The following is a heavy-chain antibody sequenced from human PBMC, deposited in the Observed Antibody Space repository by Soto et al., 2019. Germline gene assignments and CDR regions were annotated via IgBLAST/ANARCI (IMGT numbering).Heavy chain of an antibody. CDR1: VGTFSSYA. Sequence: SAKLSCPAAVGTFSSYAIIWLRQAPGQGLEWMGGIIPIFGTANYAQKFQGRVTITADESTSTAYMELSSLRSEDTAVYYCARDWVVTPDWYFDLWGRGTLVTVSS. CDR3: ARDWVVTPDWYFDL. D-gene: IGHD2-21*02. CDR2: IIPIFGTA. J-gene: IGHJ2*01. V-gene: IGHV1-69*13.